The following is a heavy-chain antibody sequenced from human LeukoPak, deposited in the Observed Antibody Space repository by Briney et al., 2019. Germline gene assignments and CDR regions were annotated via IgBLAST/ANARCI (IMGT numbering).Heavy chain of an antibody. V-gene: IGHV3-43*02. CDR1: GFTFDDYA. CDR3: AKDLGYSSSPDF. Sequence: GGSLRLSCAASGFTFDDYAMHWVRQAPGKGLEWVSLISADGTIYYADSVRGRFTISRDKNKNSLYLQMNSLRTEDTALYYCAKDLGYSSSPDFWGQGTLVTVSS. CDR2: ISADGTI. J-gene: IGHJ4*02. D-gene: IGHD6-13*01.